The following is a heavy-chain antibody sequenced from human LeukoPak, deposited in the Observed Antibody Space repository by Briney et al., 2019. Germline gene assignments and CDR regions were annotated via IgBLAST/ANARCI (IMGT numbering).Heavy chain of an antibody. J-gene: IGHJ4*02. V-gene: IGHV3-7*01. CDR2: IKQDGSEK. D-gene: IGHD3-3*01. CDR3: AKDGVVTPVRG. CDR1: GFIIISYR. Sequence: PGGSLRLSCAASGFIIISYRMSWVRQAPGKGLEWVANIKQDGSEKYYVDSVKGRFTISRDNAKNSLYLQMSSLRAEDTAVYYCAKDGVVTPVRGWGQGTLVTVSS.